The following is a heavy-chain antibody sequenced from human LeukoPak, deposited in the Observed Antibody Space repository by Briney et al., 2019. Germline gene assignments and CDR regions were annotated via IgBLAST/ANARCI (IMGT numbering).Heavy chain of an antibody. D-gene: IGHD6-19*01. Sequence: GGSLRLSCAASGFTFSHYGMHWVRQAPGKGLEWVAVIWYDGGNKYFADSVKGRSTISRDNSKNTVYLQMNSLRVEDTAVYYCAKGTESGWYAYFDYWGQGTLVTVSS. CDR1: GFTFSHYG. CDR2: IWYDGGNK. CDR3: AKGTESGWYAYFDY. V-gene: IGHV3-33*06. J-gene: IGHJ4*02.